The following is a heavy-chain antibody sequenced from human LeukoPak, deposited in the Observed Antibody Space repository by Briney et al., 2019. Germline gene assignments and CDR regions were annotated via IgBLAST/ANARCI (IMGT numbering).Heavy chain of an antibody. D-gene: IGHD2/OR15-2a*01. J-gene: IGHJ3*02. CDR3: ARVSILIVPYYAFDI. V-gene: IGHV3-23*01. CDR2: ISGSGGST. CDR1: GFTFSSYG. Sequence: AGGSLRLSCAASGFTFSSYGMSWVRQAPGKGLEWVSAISGSGGSTYYADSVKGRFTISRDNSKNTLYLQMNSLRAEDTAVYYCARVSILIVPYYAFDIWGQGTMVTVSS.